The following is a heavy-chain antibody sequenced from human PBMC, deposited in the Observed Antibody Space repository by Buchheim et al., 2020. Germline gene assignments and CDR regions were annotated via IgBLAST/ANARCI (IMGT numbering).Heavy chain of an antibody. D-gene: IGHD3-10*01. V-gene: IGHV3-11*06. Sequence: QVQLVESGGGLVKPGGSLRLSCAASGFTFSDYYLSWIRQAPGKGLEWVSYISSSSSYTNYADSVKGRFTNSRDNAKHSMDLQMNSLRAEDTAVYYCARDLTMVRGDAEYDYWGQGTL. CDR3: ARDLTMVRGDAEYDY. J-gene: IGHJ4*02. CDR2: ISSSSSYT. CDR1: GFTFSDYY.